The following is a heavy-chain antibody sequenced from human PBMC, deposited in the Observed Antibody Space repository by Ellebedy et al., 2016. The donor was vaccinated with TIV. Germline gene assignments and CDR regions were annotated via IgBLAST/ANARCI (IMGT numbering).Heavy chain of an antibody. CDR1: GFTFSSYS. CDR3: ARVWGQFVGYDTAFDY. D-gene: IGHD5-12*01. CDR2: ISSGSSFI. J-gene: IGHJ4*02. V-gene: IGHV3-21*01. Sequence: GGSLRLSCAASGFTFSSYSMNWVRQAPGKGLEWVSCISSGSSFIYQADSVKGRFTISRDNAKNSLYLQMNSLRAEDTAVYYCARVWGQFVGYDTAFDYWGQGTLVTVSS.